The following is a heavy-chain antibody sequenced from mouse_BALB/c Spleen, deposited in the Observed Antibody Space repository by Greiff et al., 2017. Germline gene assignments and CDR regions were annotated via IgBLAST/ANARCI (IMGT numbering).Heavy chain of an antibody. Sequence: EVKLQESGPELMKPGASVKISCKASGYSFTSYYMHWVKQSHGKSLEWIGYIDPFNGGTSYNQKFKGKATLTVDKSSSTAYMHLSSLTSEDSAVYYCARGYYGNYYFDYWGQGTTLTVSS. CDR1: GYSFTSYY. D-gene: IGHD2-1*01. CDR2: IDPFNGGT. V-gene: IGHV1S135*01. CDR3: ARGYYGNYYFDY. J-gene: IGHJ2*01.